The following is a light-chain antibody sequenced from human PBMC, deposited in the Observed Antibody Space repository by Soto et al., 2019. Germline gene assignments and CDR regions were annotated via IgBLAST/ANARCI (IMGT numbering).Light chain of an antibody. J-gene: IGKJ1*01. V-gene: IGKV3-20*01. CDR2: GAS. Sequence: EIVLTQSPGTLSLSPGERATLSCRASQSVGSSYLAWYQQKPGQAPRLLIYGASSRATGIPDRFSGSESGSDFTLTISRLEPEDFAVYYCQQYAGSPWTFGQGTKVAIK. CDR1: QSVGSSY. CDR3: QQYAGSPWT.